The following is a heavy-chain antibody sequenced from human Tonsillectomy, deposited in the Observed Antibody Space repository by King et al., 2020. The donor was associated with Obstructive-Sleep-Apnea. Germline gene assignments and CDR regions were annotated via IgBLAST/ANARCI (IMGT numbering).Heavy chain of an antibody. Sequence: VQLVESGGGVVQTGGSLRLSCGVSGFTLSGFNMNWVRQGPGKGLEWVSYMSRSGGAIHYADSWKGRFTMSRDNAMNSVYLQMNSLTAEDTALYYCARDPMTRGRTWYGFDYWGRGTLVTVSS. CDR3: ARDPMTRGRTWYGFDY. D-gene: IGHD1-14*01. V-gene: IGHV3-48*04. J-gene: IGHJ4*02. CDR2: MSRSGGAI. CDR1: GFTLSGFN.